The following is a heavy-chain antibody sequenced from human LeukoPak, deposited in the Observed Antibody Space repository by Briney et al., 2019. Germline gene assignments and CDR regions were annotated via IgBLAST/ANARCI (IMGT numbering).Heavy chain of an antibody. Sequence: GGSLRLSCRTSGFTFSNYAMSWVRQAPGKGLEWVSAISGGGTSTYYADSVKGRFSISRDNSKNTLFLQMNSLRTDDTAIYYCATDPTSPGAFDFWGQGTGVTVSS. V-gene: IGHV3-23*01. CDR3: ATDPTSPGAFDF. J-gene: IGHJ3*01. CDR2: ISGGGTST. CDR1: GFTFSNYA. D-gene: IGHD2-2*01.